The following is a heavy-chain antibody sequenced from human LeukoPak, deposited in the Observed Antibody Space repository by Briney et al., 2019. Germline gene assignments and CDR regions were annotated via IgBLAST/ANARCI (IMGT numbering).Heavy chain of an antibody. V-gene: IGHV3-33*01. CDR2: IWYDGSNK. D-gene: IGHD2-15*01. Sequence: TGGSLRLSCAASGFTFSSYGMHWVRQAPGKGLEWVAVIWYDGSNKYYADSVKGRFTISRDKSKNTLYLQMNSLRAEDTAVYYCARDASGSGGGYRYYYYGMDVWGQGTTVTVSS. CDR1: GFTFSSYG. J-gene: IGHJ6*02. CDR3: ARDASGSGGGYRYYYYGMDV.